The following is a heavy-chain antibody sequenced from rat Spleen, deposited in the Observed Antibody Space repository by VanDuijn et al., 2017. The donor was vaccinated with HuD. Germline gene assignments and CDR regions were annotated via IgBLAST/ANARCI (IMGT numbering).Heavy chain of an antibody. CDR1: GFTFNNYW. J-gene: IGHJ2*01. CDR3: TRHEYYVYTSGY. V-gene: IGHV5-31*01. CDR2: LTNTGGST. Sequence: EVQLVESGGGLVQPGRSLKLSCVASGFTFNNYWMTWIRQAPGKGLEWVASLTNTGGSTYYPDSVKGRFNISRDNAKRTLYLQMNSLRSEDTATYYCTRHEYYVYTSGYWGQGVMVTVSS. D-gene: IGHD1-6*01.